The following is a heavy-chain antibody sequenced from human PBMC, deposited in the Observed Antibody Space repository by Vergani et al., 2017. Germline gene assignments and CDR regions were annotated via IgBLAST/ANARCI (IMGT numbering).Heavy chain of an antibody. CDR1: GGSISSGGYY. V-gene: IGHV4-31*03. D-gene: IGHD5-12*01. Sequence: QVQLQESGPGLVKPSQTLSLTCTVSGGSISSGGYYWSWIRQHPGKGLEWIGYIYYSGSTNYNPSLKSRVTISVDTSKNQFSLKLSSVTAADTAVYYCARGFEYSGYDFGLDYWGQGTLVTVSS. J-gene: IGHJ4*02. CDR3: ARGFEYSGYDFGLDY. CDR2: IYYSGST.